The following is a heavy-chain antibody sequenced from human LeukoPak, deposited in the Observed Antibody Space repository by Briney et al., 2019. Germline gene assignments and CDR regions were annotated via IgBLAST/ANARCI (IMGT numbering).Heavy chain of an antibody. V-gene: IGHV4-4*02. CDR3: ALGYNDIWEL. CDR1: SGSISSSTW. Sequence: PSETLSLTCAVSSGSISSSTWWSWVRQPPGKGLEWIGEINHSGSTHYTPSLKSRVTISVDTSDNKFSQKMISVTAADAAVYYCALGYNDIWELWGRGTLVTVSS. D-gene: IGHD5-24*01. J-gene: IGHJ4*02. CDR2: INHSGST.